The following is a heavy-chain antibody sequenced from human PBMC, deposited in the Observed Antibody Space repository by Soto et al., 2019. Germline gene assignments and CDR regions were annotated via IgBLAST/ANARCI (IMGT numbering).Heavy chain of an antibody. Sequence: VQLVESGGGLVQPGGSLRLSCAASGFTFSSYWMSWVRQAPGKGLEWVANIKQDGSEKYYVDSVKGRFTISRDNAKNSLYLQMNSLRAEDTAVYYCASETTGSAMDVWGQGTTVTVSS. CDR3: ASETTGSAMDV. CDR1: GFTFSSYW. D-gene: IGHD3-9*01. V-gene: IGHV3-7*03. J-gene: IGHJ6*02. CDR2: IKQDGSEK.